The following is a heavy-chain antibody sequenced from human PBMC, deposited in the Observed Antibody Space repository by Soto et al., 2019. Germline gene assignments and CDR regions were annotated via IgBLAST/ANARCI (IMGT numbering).Heavy chain of an antibody. CDR2: INPNSGGT. V-gene: IGHV1-2*04. J-gene: IGHJ6*03. Sequence: ASVKVSCKASGYTFTGYYMHWVRQALGQGLEWMGWINPNSGGTNYAQKFQGWVTMTRDTSISTAYMELSRLRSDDTAVYYCATGGAIFGVVTKLNYYYMDVWGKGTTVTVSS. CDR1: GYTFTGYY. CDR3: ATGGAIFGVVTKLNYYYMDV. D-gene: IGHD3-3*01.